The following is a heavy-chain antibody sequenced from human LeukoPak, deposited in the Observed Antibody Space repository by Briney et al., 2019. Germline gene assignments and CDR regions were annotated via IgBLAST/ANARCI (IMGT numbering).Heavy chain of an antibody. CDR2: ISYDGSNK. D-gene: IGHD6-19*01. V-gene: IGHV3-30*18. J-gene: IGHJ4*02. CDR1: GFSFSNYG. CDR3: SKRGIAVAGKGQNFDY. Sequence: GGSLRLSCAASGFSFSNYGMHWVRQAPGKGLEWVAVISYDGSNKYYADFVQGRFTISRDNSKNTLYLQMNSLTAEDTAVYYCSKRGIAVAGKGQNFDYWGQGTLVTV.